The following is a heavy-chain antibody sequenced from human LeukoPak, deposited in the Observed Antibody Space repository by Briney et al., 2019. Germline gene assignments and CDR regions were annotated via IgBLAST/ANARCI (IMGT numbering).Heavy chain of an antibody. CDR1: GGSISSSSYY. V-gene: IGHV4-39*07. J-gene: IGHJ4*02. CDR2: IYYSGST. D-gene: IGHD3-22*01. Sequence: PSETLSLTCTVSGGSISSSSYYWGWIRQPPGKGLEWIGSIYYSGSTYYNPSLKSRVTISVDTSKNQFSLKLSSVTAADTAVYYCARDLLDSSGYLYFDYWGQGTLVTVSS. CDR3: ARDLLDSSGYLYFDY.